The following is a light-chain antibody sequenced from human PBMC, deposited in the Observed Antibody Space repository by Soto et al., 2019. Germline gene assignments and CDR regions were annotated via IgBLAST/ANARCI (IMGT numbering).Light chain of an antibody. CDR2: AAS. J-gene: IGKJ3*01. CDR1: QGITNE. CDR3: LQHYTYPPFT. Sequence: DIQMTQFPSSLSASVGDRVTITCRASQGITNELGWYQQKPGKAPKRLIYAASSLQSGVPSRFSGSGSGTEFTLTISNLQPEDFATYFCLQHYTYPPFTFGPGTTLDIK. V-gene: IGKV1-17*02.